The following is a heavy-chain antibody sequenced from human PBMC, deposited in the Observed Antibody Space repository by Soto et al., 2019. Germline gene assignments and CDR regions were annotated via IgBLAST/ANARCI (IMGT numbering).Heavy chain of an antibody. Sequence: EVQLVESGGGLFQPGGSLRLSCAASGFTFNNYWIHWVRQAPGKGLVWVSRIKYDATSTNYADSVKGRFSISRDNAKNTVYLQMSSLRGDDTAVYYCARGALGSYYFDYWGKGTLVTVSS. CDR3: ARGALGSYYFDY. CDR2: IKYDATST. D-gene: IGHD3-16*01. J-gene: IGHJ4*02. CDR1: GFTFNNYW. V-gene: IGHV3-74*01.